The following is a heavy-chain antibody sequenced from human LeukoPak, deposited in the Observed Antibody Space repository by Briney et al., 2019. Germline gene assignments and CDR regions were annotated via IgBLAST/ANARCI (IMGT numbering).Heavy chain of an antibody. J-gene: IGHJ4*02. CDR2: ISGSGGST. CDR1: GFTFSRYW. Sequence: GGSLRLSCAASGFTFSRYWMHWVRQAPGKGLEWVSAISGSGGSTYYADSVKGRFTISRDNSKNTLYLQMNSLRAEDTAVYYCAKGGYSSTYYFDYWGQGTLVTVSS. CDR3: AKGGYSSTYYFDY. D-gene: IGHD6-13*01. V-gene: IGHV3-23*01.